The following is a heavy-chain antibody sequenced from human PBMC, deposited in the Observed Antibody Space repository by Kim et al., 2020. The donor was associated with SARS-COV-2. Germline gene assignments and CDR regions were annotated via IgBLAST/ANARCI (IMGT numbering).Heavy chain of an antibody. CDR3: ATGPPIQFGWFDP. CDR2: FDPEDGET. J-gene: IGHJ5*02. Sequence: ASVKVSCKVSGYTLTELSMHWVRQAPGKGLEWMGDFDPEDGETIYAQKFQGRVTMTEDTSTDTAYMELSSLRSEDTAVYYCATGPPIQFGWFDPWGQGTLVTVSS. V-gene: IGHV1-24*01. D-gene: IGHD5-18*01. CDR1: GYTLTELS.